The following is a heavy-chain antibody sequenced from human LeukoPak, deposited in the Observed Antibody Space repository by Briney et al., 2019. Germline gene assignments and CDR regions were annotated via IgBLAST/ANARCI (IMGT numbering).Heavy chain of an antibody. CDR2: ISGSGGST. CDR3: AKEGLWFGELLPDY. D-gene: IGHD3-10*01. CDR1: GFTFSSYA. V-gene: IGHV3-23*01. J-gene: IGHJ4*02. Sequence: GGSLRLSCADSGFTFSSYAMSWVRQAPGKGLEWVSAISGSGGSTYYADSVKGRFTISRDNSKNTLYLQMNRLRAEDTAAYYCAKEGLWFGELLPDYWGQGTLVTVSS.